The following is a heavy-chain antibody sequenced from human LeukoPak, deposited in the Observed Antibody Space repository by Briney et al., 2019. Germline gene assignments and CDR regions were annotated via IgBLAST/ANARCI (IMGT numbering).Heavy chain of an antibody. CDR3: ARESITMVRGVLNWFDP. D-gene: IGHD3-10*01. CDR1: GGSISSYY. CDR2: IYTSGST. J-gene: IGHJ5*02. V-gene: IGHV4-4*07. Sequence: PSETLSLTCTVSGGSISSYYWSWIRQPAGKGLEWIGRIYTSGSTNYNPSLKSRVTMSVDTSKNQFSLKLSSVTAADTAVYYCARESITMVRGVLNWFDPWGQGTLVTVSS.